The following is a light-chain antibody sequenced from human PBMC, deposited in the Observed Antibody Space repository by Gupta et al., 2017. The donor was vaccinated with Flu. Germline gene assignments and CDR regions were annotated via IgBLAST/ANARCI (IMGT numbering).Light chain of an antibody. Sequence: VFTQPPGTLSLSPGERATLSCRASQSIRINGVAWYQQKPRQAPRLLMYGISIRATGIPDRFSGSGSGTDFTLTINRLEPEDFAVYHCQQYATAPYTFGGGTNLEI. CDR3: QQYATAPYT. V-gene: IGKV3-20*01. CDR2: GIS. CDR1: QSIRING. J-gene: IGKJ2*01.